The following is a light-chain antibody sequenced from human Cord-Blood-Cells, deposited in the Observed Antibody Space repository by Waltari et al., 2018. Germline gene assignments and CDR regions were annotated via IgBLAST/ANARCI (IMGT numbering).Light chain of an antibody. CDR3: QAWDSSTLV. J-gene: IGLJ3*02. CDR2: QDS. V-gene: IGLV3-1*01. Sequence: SYELTQPPSVSVSPGQTASIPCSGDKLGDKYACWYQQKPGHSPVLVIYQDSKRHSGIPERFSGSNSGNTATLTISGTQAMDEADYYCQAWDSSTLVFGGGTKLTVL. CDR1: KLGDKY.